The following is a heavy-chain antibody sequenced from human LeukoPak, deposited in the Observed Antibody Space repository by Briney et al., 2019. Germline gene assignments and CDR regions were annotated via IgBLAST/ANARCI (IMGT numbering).Heavy chain of an antibody. CDR3: ARAQRWLQPFDY. J-gene: IGHJ4*02. CDR1: GYTFTSYY. D-gene: IGHD5-24*01. Sequence: GASVKVSCKASGYTFTSYYMHWVRQAPGQGLEWMGIINPSGGSTSYAQKFQGRVTMTRDTSTSTVYMELSSLSSEDTAVYYCARAQRWLQPFDYWGQGTLVTVSS. CDR2: INPSGGST. V-gene: IGHV1-46*01.